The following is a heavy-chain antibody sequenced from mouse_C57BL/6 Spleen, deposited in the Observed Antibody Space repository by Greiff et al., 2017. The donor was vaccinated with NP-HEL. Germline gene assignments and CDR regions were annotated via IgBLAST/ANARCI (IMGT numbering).Heavy chain of an antibody. Sequence: QVQLQQSGPELVKPGASVKISCKASGYAFSSSWMNWVKQRPGKGLEWIGRIYPGDGDTNYNGKFKGKATLTADTSSSTAYMQLSSLTSEDSAVYFGAREGDDGYYWFAYWGQGTLVTVSA. D-gene: IGHD2-3*01. V-gene: IGHV1-82*01. CDR2: IYPGDGDT. CDR1: GYAFSSSW. CDR3: AREGDDGYYWFAY. J-gene: IGHJ3*01.